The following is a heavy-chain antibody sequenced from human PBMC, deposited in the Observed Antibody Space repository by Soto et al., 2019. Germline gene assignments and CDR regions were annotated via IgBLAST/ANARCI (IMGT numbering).Heavy chain of an antibody. CDR1: GGTFSSYS. V-gene: IGHV1-69*13. CDR2: IIPIFGTA. J-gene: IGHJ4*02. D-gene: IGHD1-1*01. Sequence: XVKVSCKASGGTFSSYSISWVRQAPGQGLEWMGGIIPIFGTANYAQKFQGRVTITADESTSTAYMELSSLRSEDTAVYYCAREYSDGYNFVDWGQGTLVTVSS. CDR3: AREYSDGYNFVD.